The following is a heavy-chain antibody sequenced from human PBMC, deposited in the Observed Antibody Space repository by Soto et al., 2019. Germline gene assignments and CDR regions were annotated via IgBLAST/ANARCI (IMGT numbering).Heavy chain of an antibody. J-gene: IGHJ4*02. CDR1: GGSISDDTYY. CDR3: ARLVYDSSGYRPG. CDR2: IYYSGTS. V-gene: IGHV4-39*01. Sequence: SETLSLTCTVSGGSISDDTYYWGWIRQPPGKGLEWIGSIYYSGTSSYNPSLESRVTMSVDTSKKQLSLRLRSVTAADTAVYYCARLVYDSSGYRPGWGQGTLVTVSS. D-gene: IGHD3-22*01.